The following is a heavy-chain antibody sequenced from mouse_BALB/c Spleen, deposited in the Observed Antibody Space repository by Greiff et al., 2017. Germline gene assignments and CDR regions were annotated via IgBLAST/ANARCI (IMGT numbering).Heavy chain of an antibody. Sequence: EVQVVESGGGLVKPGGSLKLSCAASGFTFSSYAMSWVRQTPEKRLEWVASISSGGSTYYPDSVKGRFTISRDNARNILYLQMSSLRSEDTAMYYCARGGGYCDYWGQGTTLTVSS. D-gene: IGHD1-1*02. J-gene: IGHJ2*01. V-gene: IGHV5-6-5*01. CDR1: GFTFSSYA. CDR3: ARGGGYCDY. CDR2: ISSGGST.